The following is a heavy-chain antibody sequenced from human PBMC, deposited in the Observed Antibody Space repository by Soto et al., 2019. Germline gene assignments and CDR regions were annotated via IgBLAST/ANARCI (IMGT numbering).Heavy chain of an antibody. V-gene: IGHV3-53*01. D-gene: IGHD5-18*01. CDR1: GFTGSSNY. CDR2: TYSGGST. CDR3: ARVRRYGSYYFDY. J-gene: IGHJ4*02. Sequence: GSLLPPGAASGFTGSSNYMSWVRQAPGKGLEWVSVTYSGGSTYYADSVKGLFTISRDNSKNTLYLQMNSLRAEDTAVYYCARVRRYGSYYFDYWGQGTLVTVYS.